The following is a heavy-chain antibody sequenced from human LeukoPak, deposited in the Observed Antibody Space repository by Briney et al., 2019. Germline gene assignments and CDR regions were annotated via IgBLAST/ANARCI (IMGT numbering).Heavy chain of an antibody. CDR3: ARRSWFGEYAWFDP. Sequence: PGGSLRLSCAASGFTVSSNYMSWVRQAPGKGLEWVSVIYSGGSTYYADSVKGRFTISRDNSKNTLYLQMNSLRAEDTAVYYCARRSWFGEYAWFDPWGQGTLVTVSS. J-gene: IGHJ5*02. D-gene: IGHD3-10*01. CDR2: IYSGGST. CDR1: GFTVSSNY. V-gene: IGHV3-66*01.